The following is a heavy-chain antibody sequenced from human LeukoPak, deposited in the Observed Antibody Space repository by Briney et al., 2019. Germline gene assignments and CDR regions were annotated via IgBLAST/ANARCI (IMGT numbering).Heavy chain of an antibody. CDR2: ISYDGSDK. Sequence: GGSLRLSCAASGFTFSSYGMHWVRQAPGKGLEWVAVISYDGSDKYYADSVKGRFTISRDNSKNTLFLQMNSLRAEDTAVYYCARDQNLVGATGTFDYWGQGILVTVSS. J-gene: IGHJ4*02. CDR3: ARDQNLVGATGTFDY. CDR1: GFTFSSYG. V-gene: IGHV3-30*03. D-gene: IGHD1-26*01.